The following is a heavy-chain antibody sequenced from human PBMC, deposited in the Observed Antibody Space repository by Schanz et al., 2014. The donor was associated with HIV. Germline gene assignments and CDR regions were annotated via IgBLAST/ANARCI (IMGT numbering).Heavy chain of an antibody. J-gene: IGHJ4*02. CDR1: EFTFSSYG. D-gene: IGHD3-10*01. CDR2: IWYDGSNK. Sequence: QVQLVESGGGVVQPGRSLRLSCAASEFTFSSYGMHWVRQAPGKGLEWVAVIWYDGSNKYYADSVKGRFTISRDNSKNTLYLQVNSLRAEDTAVYYCAREWSGEFVFDYWGQGTLVTVSS. V-gene: IGHV3-33*08. CDR3: AREWSGEFVFDY.